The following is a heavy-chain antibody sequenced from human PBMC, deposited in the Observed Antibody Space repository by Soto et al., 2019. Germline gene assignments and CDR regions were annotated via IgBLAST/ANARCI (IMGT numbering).Heavy chain of an antibody. Sequence: PGGSLRLSCAASGFTFSSYSMNWVRQAPGKGLEWVSSISSSSSYIYYADSVKGRFTISRDNAKNSLYLQMNSLRAEDTAVYYCARDSRRFGELYVGYGMDVWGQGTTVTVSS. V-gene: IGHV3-21*01. J-gene: IGHJ6*02. CDR3: ARDSRRFGELYVGYGMDV. CDR1: GFTFSSYS. D-gene: IGHD3-10*01. CDR2: ISSSSSYI.